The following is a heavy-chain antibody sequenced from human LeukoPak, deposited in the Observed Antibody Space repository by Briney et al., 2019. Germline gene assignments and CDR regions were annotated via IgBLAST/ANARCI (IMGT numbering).Heavy chain of an antibody. CDR3: ARDLRATTSPGSPQY. J-gene: IGHJ4*02. CDR1: GFTFSSYW. D-gene: IGHD1-1*01. V-gene: IGHV3-7*01. Sequence: GGSLRLSCAASGFTFSSYWMSWVRRAPGKGLEWVANIKQDGSEKFYVDSVKGRFTISRDNAKNSLYLQMNSLRAEDTAVYYCARDLRATTSPGSPQYWGQGTLVTVSS. CDR2: IKQDGSEK.